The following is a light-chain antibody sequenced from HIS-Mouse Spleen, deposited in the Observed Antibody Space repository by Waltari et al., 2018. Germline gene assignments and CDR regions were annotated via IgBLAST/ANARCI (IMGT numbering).Light chain of an antibody. J-gene: IGKJ1*01. CDR2: AAS. V-gene: IGKV1-9*01. CDR1: QGISSY. CDR3: QQLNSYPPT. Sequence: DIQLTQSPSFLSASVGDRVTITCRASQGISSYLAWYQQKPGKAPKLLIYAASTLQSGVPSRFSCSGSGTAFTLTISSLQPEDFATYYCQQLNSYPPTFGQGTKVEIK.